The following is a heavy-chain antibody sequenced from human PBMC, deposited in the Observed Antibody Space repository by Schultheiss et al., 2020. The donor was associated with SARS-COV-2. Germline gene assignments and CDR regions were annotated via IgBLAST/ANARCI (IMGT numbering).Heavy chain of an antibody. CDR1: GGSTSSYY. J-gene: IGHJ2*01. V-gene: IGHV4-59*08. CDR2: IYYSGGT. CDR3: ARRPPYCSSTSCSPNWHFDL. D-gene: IGHD2-2*01. Sequence: SETLSLTCTVSGGSTSSYYWSWIRQPPGKGLEWIGHIYYSGGTKYNPSLRSRVTISVDTSKNQFSLNLSTVTAEDTAVYYCARRPPYCSSTSCSPNWHFDLWGRGTLVTVSS.